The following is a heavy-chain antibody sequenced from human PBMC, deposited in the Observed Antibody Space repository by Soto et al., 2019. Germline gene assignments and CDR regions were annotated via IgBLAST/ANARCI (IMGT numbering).Heavy chain of an antibody. D-gene: IGHD5-12*01. CDR2: ISYDGSNK. J-gene: IGHJ6*02. Sequence: GGSLRLSCAASGFTFSSYAMHWVRQAPGKGLEWVAVISYDGSNKYYADSVKGRFTISRDNSKNTLYLQMNSLRAEDTAVYYCARDGAPKKAATRWGFYYYYGMDVWGQGTTVTVSS. CDR3: ARDGAPKKAATRWGFYYYYGMDV. CDR1: GFTFSSYA. V-gene: IGHV3-30-3*01.